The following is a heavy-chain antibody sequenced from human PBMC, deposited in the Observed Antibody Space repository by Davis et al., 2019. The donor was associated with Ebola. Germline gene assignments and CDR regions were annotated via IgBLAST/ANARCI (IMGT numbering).Heavy chain of an antibody. CDR1: GFTFSSYA. CDR3: TTAGRGWFDP. V-gene: IGHV3-23*01. J-gene: IGHJ5*02. CDR2: ISGSGGST. Sequence: PGGSLRLSCAASGFTFSSYAMSWVRQAPGKGLEWVSAISGSGGSTYYADSVKGRFTISRDNSKNTLYLQMNSLKTEDTAVYYCTTAGRGWFDPWGQGTLVTVSS. D-gene: IGHD3-10*01.